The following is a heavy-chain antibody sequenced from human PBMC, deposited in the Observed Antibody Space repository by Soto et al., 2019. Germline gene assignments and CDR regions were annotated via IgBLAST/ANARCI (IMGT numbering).Heavy chain of an antibody. D-gene: IGHD1-26*01. V-gene: IGHV4-39*01. CDR2: IYSSGST. CDR1: GGSITSRSYF. Sequence: QLLESGPGLVKPSETLSLICSVSGGSITSRSYFWAWIRHPPGKGLEWVATIYSSGSTYYNPSLKSRVTISADTSKNQSSLRISSVADADSAVYYCARRVYSGGGRDYFDYWGQGSLVTVSS. J-gene: IGHJ4*02. CDR3: ARRVYSGGGRDYFDY.